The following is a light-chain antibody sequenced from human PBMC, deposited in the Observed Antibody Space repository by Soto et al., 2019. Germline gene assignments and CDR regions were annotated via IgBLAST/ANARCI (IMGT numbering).Light chain of an antibody. CDR1: QSVSTT. Sequence: EIVMTQSPATLSVSPGQRASLSCRGSQSVSTTVAWYHQKPGQAPRLLVYGASTRATGIPARFSGSGAGTDVALTITSLQSEDFGVYFFQRYKDWSTTFGQGTKVEIK. V-gene: IGKV3-15*01. J-gene: IGKJ1*01. CDR2: GAS. CDR3: QRYKDWSTT.